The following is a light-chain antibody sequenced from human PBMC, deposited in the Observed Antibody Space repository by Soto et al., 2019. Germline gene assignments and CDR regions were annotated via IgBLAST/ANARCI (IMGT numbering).Light chain of an antibody. CDR2: AAS. CDR1: QSISSN. Sequence: DIQTTQSKSSLSASVGDRFTITCRTSQSISSNLNWYQQKPGKAPELLIYAASTLQSGVPSRFSGSGSGTDFTLTISCLQSEDFATYYCQQYYSFPVTFGQVTMVDIK. CDR3: QQYYSFPVT. J-gene: IGKJ1*01. V-gene: IGKV1-39*01.